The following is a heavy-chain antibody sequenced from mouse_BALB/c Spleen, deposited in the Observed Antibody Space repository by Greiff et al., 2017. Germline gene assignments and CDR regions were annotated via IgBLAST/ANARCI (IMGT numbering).Heavy chain of an antibody. CDR3: TIGLLRLPNY. V-gene: IGHV1S16*01. Sequence: QVQLQQPGAELVKPGASVKLSCKASGYTFTSYWMHWMKLRPGQGFEWIGEINPSNGGTNYNEKFKRKATLTVDKSSSTAYMQLSSLTSEDSAVYYCTIGLLRLPNYWGQGTTLTVSS. J-gene: IGHJ2*01. CDR1: GYTFTSYW. D-gene: IGHD1-2*01. CDR2: INPSNGGT.